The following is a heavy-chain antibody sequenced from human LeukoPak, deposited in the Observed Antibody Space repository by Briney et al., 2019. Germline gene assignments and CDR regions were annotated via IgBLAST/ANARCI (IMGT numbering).Heavy chain of an antibody. CDR3: ARRSPGGAKLCYHYYGMDV. V-gene: IGHV5-10-1*01. Sequence: AGESLKISCKGSGYSFTSYWISWVRQMPGKGPEWMGRIDPSDSYTNYSPSFQGHVTISADKSISTAYLQCSSLEASDNAMYYYARRSPGGAKLCYHYYGMDVWGEGTTVTVSS. D-gene: IGHD2-21*01. J-gene: IGHJ6*04. CDR1: GYSFTSYW. CDR2: IDPSDSYT.